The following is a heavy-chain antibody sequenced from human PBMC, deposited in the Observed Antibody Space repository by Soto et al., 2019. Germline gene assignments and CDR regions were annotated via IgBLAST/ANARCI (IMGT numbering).Heavy chain of an antibody. J-gene: IGHJ4*02. CDR1: GFTFSGYW. D-gene: IGHD4-17*01. Sequence: GGSLRLSCAASGFTFSGYWMHWVRQAPGKGLVWVSRINSNGTTTKYADSVKGRFTISRDNAKKTVYLQINSLRAEDTAIYYCTFGVYSKGIDYWGQVTLVTVYS. V-gene: IGHV3-74*03. CDR2: INSNGTTT. CDR3: TFGVYSKGIDY.